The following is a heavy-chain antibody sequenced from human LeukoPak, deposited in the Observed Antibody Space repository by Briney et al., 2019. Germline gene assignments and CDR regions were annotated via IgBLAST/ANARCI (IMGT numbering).Heavy chain of an antibody. CDR2: ISGSSGST. V-gene: IGHV3-23*01. CDR1: GFTFSSYA. Sequence: GGSLRLSCAASGFTFSSYAMSWVRQAPGKGLEWVSSISGSSGSTYYADSVKGRFTISRDNSKNTLHLQMNSLRAEDTAVYYCAKLRYNCFDYWGQGTLVTVSS. CDR3: AKLRYNCFDY. D-gene: IGHD5-24*01. J-gene: IGHJ4*02.